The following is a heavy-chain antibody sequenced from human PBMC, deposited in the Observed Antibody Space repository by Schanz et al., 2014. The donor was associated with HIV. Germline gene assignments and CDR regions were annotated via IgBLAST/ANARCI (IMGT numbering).Heavy chain of an antibody. J-gene: IGHJ4*02. V-gene: IGHV1-2*02. CDR2: INPANGVT. CDR3: VRHVNFLKTDF. CDR1: GYTFIGYY. D-gene: IGHD3-3*01. Sequence: QVQLVQSGAEVKKPGASVKVSCKASGYTFIGYYIHWMRQAPGQGLEWLGWINPANGVTNYAQRFYGRVTLTRETSISTLYMELTSLTFDDAAVYYCVRHVNFLKTDFWGQGTLVTVSS.